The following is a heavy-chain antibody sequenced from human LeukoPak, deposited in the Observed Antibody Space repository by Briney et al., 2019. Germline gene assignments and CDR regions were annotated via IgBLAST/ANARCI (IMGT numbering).Heavy chain of an antibody. CDR3: ARGGGRNNWNNFDY. CDR2: INHSGST. CDR1: GGSFSGYD. V-gene: IGHV4-34*01. Sequence: SETLSLTCAVYGGSFSGYDGSWIRQSPGKVLEWIGEINHSGSTNYNPSLKSRFTISVDTSKNQFSLKLSSVTAADTAVYYCARGGGRNNWNNFDYWGQGTLVTVSS. D-gene: IGHD1-20*01. J-gene: IGHJ4*02.